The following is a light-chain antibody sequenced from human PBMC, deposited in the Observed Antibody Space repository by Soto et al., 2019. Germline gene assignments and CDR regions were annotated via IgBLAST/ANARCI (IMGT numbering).Light chain of an antibody. V-gene: IGKV1-6*01. CDR2: ATS. Sequence: AIQMTQSPSSLSASVGDRVTITCRASQDIRTELGWYQQKPGNAPKLLSYATSILQSGVPSRFSGIGSGTDFTLTISSLQPEDFATYYCLQDYSYPRTFGQGTKVEIK. CDR3: LQDYSYPRT. J-gene: IGKJ1*01. CDR1: QDIRTE.